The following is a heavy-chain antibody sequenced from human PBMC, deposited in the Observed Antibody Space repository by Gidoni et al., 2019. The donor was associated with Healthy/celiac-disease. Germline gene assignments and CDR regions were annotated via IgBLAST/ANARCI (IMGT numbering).Heavy chain of an antibody. D-gene: IGHD3-22*01. Sequence: DVKLVQSGAEVKKPGGSLRISCMGSGYSFTSYWISWVRQMPGKGLEWMGRIDPSDSYTNYSPSFQGHVTISADKSISTAYLQWSSLKASDTAMYYCASADYYDSSGYPDDYWGQGTLVTVSS. CDR1: GYSFTSYW. V-gene: IGHV5-10-1*03. CDR2: IDPSDSYT. CDR3: ASADYYDSSGYPDDY. J-gene: IGHJ4*02.